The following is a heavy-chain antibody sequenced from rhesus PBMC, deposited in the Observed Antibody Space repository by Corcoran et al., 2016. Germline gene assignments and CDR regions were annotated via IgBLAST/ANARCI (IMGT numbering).Heavy chain of an antibody. CDR2: TYGSGGST. J-gene: IGHJ4*01. Sequence: QVPLQESGPAGVKPSETLSLTCSVSGGPISSSNWWRGIRQSPGKGLEGIGGTYGSGGSTDYHPSRKSRVTISIDTSKTQFSLKLSSVTAADTAVYYCARHGRGYCSGGVCYDFDYWGQGVLVTVSS. D-gene: IGHD2-8*01. V-gene: IGHV4-93*02. CDR3: ARHGRGYCSGGVCYDFDY. CDR1: GGPISSSNW.